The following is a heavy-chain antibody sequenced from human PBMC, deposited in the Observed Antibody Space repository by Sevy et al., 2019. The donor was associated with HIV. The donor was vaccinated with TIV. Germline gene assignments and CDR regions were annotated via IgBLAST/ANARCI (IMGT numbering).Heavy chain of an antibody. CDR2: IKSKTDGGTT. D-gene: IGHD2-2*01. CDR3: TTDVPLGYCSSTSCYPRIDY. Sequence: GGSLRLSCAASGFTFSNAWMSWVRQAPGKGLEWVGRIKSKTDGGTTDYVAPVKGRFTISRDDSKNTLYLQMNSLKTEDTAVYYCTTDVPLGYCSSTSCYPRIDYWGQGTLVTVSS. CDR1: GFTFSNAW. J-gene: IGHJ4*02. V-gene: IGHV3-15*01.